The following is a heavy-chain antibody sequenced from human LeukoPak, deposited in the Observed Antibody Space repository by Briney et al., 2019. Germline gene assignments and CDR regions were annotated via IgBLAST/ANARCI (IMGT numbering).Heavy chain of an antibody. CDR2: IDTSGTFI. D-gene: IGHD2-15*01. J-gene: IGHJ5*02. CDR3: ARDIPSGDRGWFDP. V-gene: IGHV3-21*01. CDR1: GFTFNTYH. Sequence: GGSLRLSCAASGFTFNTYHMNWVRQAPGKGLEWVSFIDTSGTFIRYADSVKGRFTVSRDNAKNSLYLQMDSLTADDTAVYFCARDIPSGDRGWFDPWGQGTLVTVSS.